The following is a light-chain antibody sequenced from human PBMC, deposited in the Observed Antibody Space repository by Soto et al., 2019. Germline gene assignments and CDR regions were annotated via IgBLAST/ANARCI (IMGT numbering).Light chain of an antibody. Sequence: EIVLTQSPATLSLSPGERATLSCRASQSVAYFLAWYQQKPGQAPRLLMYDASTRATGVPARFSGSGSGTDFTLTISRLEPEDFAVYYCQQYGSSGTFGQGTKVDIK. V-gene: IGKV3-20*01. J-gene: IGKJ1*01. CDR3: QQYGSSGT. CDR1: QSVAYF. CDR2: DAS.